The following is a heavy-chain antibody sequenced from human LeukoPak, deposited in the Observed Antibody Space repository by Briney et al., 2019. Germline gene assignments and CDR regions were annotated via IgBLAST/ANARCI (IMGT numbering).Heavy chain of an antibody. Sequence: PGGSLRLSCAASGFTFSSYGMHWVRQAPGKGLEWVAVISYDGSNKYYADSVKGRFTTSRDNSKNTLYLQMNSLRAEDTAVYYCAKAGITGIDYWGQGTLVTVSS. CDR3: AKAGITGIDY. CDR1: GFTFSSYG. D-gene: IGHD1-20*01. V-gene: IGHV3-30*18. J-gene: IGHJ4*02. CDR2: ISYDGSNK.